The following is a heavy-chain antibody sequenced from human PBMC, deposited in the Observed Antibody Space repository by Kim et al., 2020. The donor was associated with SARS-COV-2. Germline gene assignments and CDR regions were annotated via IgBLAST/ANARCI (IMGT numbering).Heavy chain of an antibody. CDR1: GDSISRSSNY. D-gene: IGHD3-9*01. CDR3: ARVDSESSAVEY. V-gene: IGHV4-39*01. J-gene: IGHJ4*02. Sequence: SETLSLTCTVSGDSISRSSNYWGWIRQRPGKGLEWIGNINYSGNTYYTPSLKSRITIAVDTTKNQFSLKMRSVTAADTAVYYCARVDSESSAVEYWGQGTLLTVS. CDR2: INYSGNT.